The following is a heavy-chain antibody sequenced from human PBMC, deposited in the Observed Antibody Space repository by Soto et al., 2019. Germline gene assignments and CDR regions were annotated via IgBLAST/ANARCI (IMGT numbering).Heavy chain of an antibody. D-gene: IGHD1-20*01. CDR1: GGSISSYY. V-gene: IGHV4-59*01. Sequence: SETLSLTCTVSGGSISSYYWSWIRQPPGKGLEWIGYIYYSGSTNYNPSLKSRVTISVDTSKNQFSLKLSSVTAADTAVYYCARGITGTYQFDYWGQGTLVTVSS. J-gene: IGHJ4*02. CDR2: IYYSGST. CDR3: ARGITGTYQFDY.